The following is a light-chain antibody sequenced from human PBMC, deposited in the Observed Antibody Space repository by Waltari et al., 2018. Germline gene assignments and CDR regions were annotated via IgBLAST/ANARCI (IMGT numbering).Light chain of an antibody. Sequence: QAGLTQPPSVSKHLGQTATVTCTGNNNNVATEGVAWLQQHQGQPPKLLFYRNDNRPSGISERFAAFRSADTASLTITRLQPEDEADYYCSTWDDSLKSYVFGPGTKVTVL. CDR2: RND. V-gene: IGLV10-54*04. CDR3: STWDDSLKSYV. J-gene: IGLJ1*01. CDR1: NNNVATEG.